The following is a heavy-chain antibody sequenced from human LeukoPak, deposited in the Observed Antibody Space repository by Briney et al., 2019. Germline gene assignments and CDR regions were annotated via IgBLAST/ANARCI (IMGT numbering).Heavy chain of an antibody. V-gene: IGHV1-18*01. CDR2: ISGYNGNT. J-gene: IGHJ4*02. D-gene: IGHD3-16*01. Sequence: ASVTVSCKASGGTFSSYAISWVRQAPGQGLEWMGWISGYNGNTDYSQKFQGRVTMTTDRSTNTVYLELRSLRSDDTAVYYCARERPTMGNFGGVILAAYWGQGTLVSVSS. CDR3: ARERPTMGNFGGVILAAY. CDR1: GGTFSSYA.